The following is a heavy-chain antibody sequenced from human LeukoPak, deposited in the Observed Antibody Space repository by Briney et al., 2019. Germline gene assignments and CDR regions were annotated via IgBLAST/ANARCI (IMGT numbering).Heavy chain of an antibody. CDR2: IKQDGSEK. CDR1: GFTFSSYW. Sequence: PGGSLRLSCAASGFTFSSYWMSWVRQAPGKGLEWVANIKQDGSEKYYVDSVKGRFTISRDNAKNSLNLQMNSLRAEDTAVYYCARVSSYGDGLFFDYWGQGTLVTVSS. D-gene: IGHD5-18*01. CDR3: ARVSSYGDGLFFDY. V-gene: IGHV3-7*01. J-gene: IGHJ4*02.